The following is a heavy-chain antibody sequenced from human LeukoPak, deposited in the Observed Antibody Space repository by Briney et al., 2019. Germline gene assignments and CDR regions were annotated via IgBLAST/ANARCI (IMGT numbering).Heavy chain of an antibody. D-gene: IGHD5-18*01. Sequence: PSETLSLTCAVYGGSFSGYYWRWLRQPPGKGLEWIGEINHSGSTNYNPSLKSRVTISVDASKNQFSLKLSSVTAADTAVYYCARGRLDTASDYWGQGTLVTVSS. CDR1: GGSFSGYY. CDR2: INHSGST. CDR3: ARGRLDTASDY. V-gene: IGHV4-34*01. J-gene: IGHJ4*02.